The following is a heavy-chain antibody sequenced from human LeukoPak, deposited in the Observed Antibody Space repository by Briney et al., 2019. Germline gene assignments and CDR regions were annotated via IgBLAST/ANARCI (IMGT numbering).Heavy chain of an antibody. V-gene: IGHV1-18*01. D-gene: IGHD1-26*01. J-gene: IGHJ4*02. Sequence: ASVKVSCKASGYTFTSYGISWVRQAPGQGLEWMGWISAYNGNTNYAQKLQGRVTITADKSTSTAYMELSSLRAEDTAVYYCARDLGFGIVGGYDYWGQGTLVTVSS. CDR2: ISAYNGNT. CDR1: GYTFTSYG. CDR3: ARDLGFGIVGGYDY.